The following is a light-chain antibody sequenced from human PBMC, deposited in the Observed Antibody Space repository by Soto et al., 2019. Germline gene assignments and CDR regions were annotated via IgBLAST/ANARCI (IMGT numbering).Light chain of an antibody. CDR2: DAS. CDR1: QSVSSY. Sequence: EIVLTQSPATLSLSPGERATLSCRASQSVSSYLAWYQQKPGQAPRLLIYDASNRATGIPARFSGSGSGTDFTLTISSLEPEDFAVYYCQQRSIWPPVGTFGQGTKLEIK. CDR3: QQRSIWPPVGT. V-gene: IGKV3-11*01. J-gene: IGKJ2*01.